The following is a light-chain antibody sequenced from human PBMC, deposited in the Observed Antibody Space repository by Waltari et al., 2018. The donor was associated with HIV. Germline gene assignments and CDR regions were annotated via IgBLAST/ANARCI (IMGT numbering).Light chain of an antibody. Sequence: QPKMTQAPSASKTPGQRITMSCSGSKPNIGHNFIYWYQQIPGAAPRLVMARNDRRPAGVPDRFSGTKSGTSAFLAITDLRLDDEATYVCASWDDNLRHWVFGGGTKLTVL. CDR3: ASWDDNLRHWV. CDR2: RND. J-gene: IGLJ3*02. V-gene: IGLV1-47*01. CDR1: KPNIGHNF.